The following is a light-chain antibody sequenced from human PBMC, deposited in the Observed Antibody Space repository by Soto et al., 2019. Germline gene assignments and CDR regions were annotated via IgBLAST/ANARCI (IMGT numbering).Light chain of an antibody. CDR3: AAWDDSLSGRV. J-gene: IGLJ3*02. Sequence: QSVLTQPPSASGTPGQRVTISCSGSSSNIGNNYVYWYQHLPGTAPKLLIYRNNQRPSGVPDRFSASKSGTSASLAISGLRSEDEADYYCAAWDDSLSGRVFGGGTQLTVL. V-gene: IGLV1-47*01. CDR2: RNN. CDR1: SSNIGNNY.